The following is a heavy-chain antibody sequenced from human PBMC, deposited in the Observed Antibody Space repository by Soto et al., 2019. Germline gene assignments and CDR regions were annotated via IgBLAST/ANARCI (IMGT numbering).Heavy chain of an antibody. CDR2: ISSSSSTI. J-gene: IGHJ5*02. D-gene: IGHD1-26*01. CDR1: GFTFSSYS. CDR3: ARVPWVASPSWFDP. V-gene: IGHV3-48*01. Sequence: EVQLVESGGGLVQPGGSLRLSCAASGFTFSSYSMNWVRQAPGKGLEWVSYISSSSSTIYYADSVKGRFTISRGNAKNSLYLQMNSLRAEDTAVYYCARVPWVASPSWFDPWGQGTLVTVSS.